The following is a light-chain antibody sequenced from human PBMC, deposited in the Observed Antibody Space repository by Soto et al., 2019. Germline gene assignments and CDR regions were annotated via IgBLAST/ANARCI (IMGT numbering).Light chain of an antibody. CDR2: GAS. V-gene: IGKV3-20*01. CDR1: QSVSSR. Sequence: IVLTQSPGTLSLSPGESATLSCRASQSVSSRLAWYQQKPGQAPRLLISGASTRATGIPDRFSGSGSGTDFTLTITRLEPEDFALYYCQHYGKSPITFGQGTRLEI. J-gene: IGKJ5*01. CDR3: QHYGKSPIT.